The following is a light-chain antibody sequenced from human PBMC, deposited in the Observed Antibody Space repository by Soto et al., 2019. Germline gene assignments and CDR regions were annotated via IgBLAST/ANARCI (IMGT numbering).Light chain of an antibody. CDR3: QQYDSYWT. V-gene: IGKV1-5*03. Sequence: DLQMTQSPSTLSASVGDRVTITCRASQSVSYWLAWYQQKPGKAPKLLIYKASTLETGVPSRFSGSGSGTEFTLTISNLQPDDFATYYCQQYDSYWTFGQGTKVEIK. J-gene: IGKJ1*01. CDR1: QSVSYW. CDR2: KAS.